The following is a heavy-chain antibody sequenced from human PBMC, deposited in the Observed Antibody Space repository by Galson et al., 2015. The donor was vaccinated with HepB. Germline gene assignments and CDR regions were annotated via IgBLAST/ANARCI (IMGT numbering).Heavy chain of an antibody. Sequence: SVTVSCKASGSTFTSYDINWVRQATGQGLEWMGWMNPNSGNTGYAQKFQGSVTMTRNTSISTAYMELTSLRSEDTAVYYCARGKYYYDSSGYYSVWGQGTLVTVSS. V-gene: IGHV1-8*01. J-gene: IGHJ4*02. CDR3: ARGKYYYDSSGYYSV. D-gene: IGHD3-22*01. CDR1: GSTFTSYD. CDR2: MNPNSGNT.